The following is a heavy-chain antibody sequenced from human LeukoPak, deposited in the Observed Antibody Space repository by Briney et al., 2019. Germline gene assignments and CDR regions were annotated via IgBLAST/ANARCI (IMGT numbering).Heavy chain of an antibody. Sequence: SETLSLTCAVYGGSFSGYYWSWIRQPPGKGLEWIGEINHSGSTNYNPSLKSRVTMSVDTSKNQFSLKLSSVTAADTAVYYCARAGVGTFAGLYYFDYWGQGTLVTVSS. J-gene: IGHJ4*02. CDR1: GGSFSGYY. CDR2: INHSGST. D-gene: IGHD4-23*01. CDR3: ARAGVGTFAGLYYFDY. V-gene: IGHV4-34*01.